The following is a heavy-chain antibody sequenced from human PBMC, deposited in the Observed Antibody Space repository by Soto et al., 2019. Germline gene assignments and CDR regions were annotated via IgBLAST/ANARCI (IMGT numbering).Heavy chain of an antibody. D-gene: IGHD6-19*01. CDR2: ISSGTSTI. Sequence: GGSLRLSCAASGFTFSTYAMNWVRQAPGKGLEWVSYISSGTSTIYYADSVKGRFTISRDNAKNSLYLQMNTLRAEDTAVYFCARGSQWLGLYYFDDWGQGTLVTVSS. CDR3: ARGSQWLGLYYFDD. V-gene: IGHV3-48*01. CDR1: GFTFSTYA. J-gene: IGHJ4*02.